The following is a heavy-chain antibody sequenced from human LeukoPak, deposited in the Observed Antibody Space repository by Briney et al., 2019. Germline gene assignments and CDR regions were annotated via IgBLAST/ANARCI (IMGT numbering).Heavy chain of an antibody. CDR1: GGSISSYY. CDR2: IYYSGST. CDR3: ARERSSQGYFDF. J-gene: IGHJ4*02. Sequence: KSSETLSLTCTVSGGSISSYYWSWIRQPPGKGLEWIGYIYYSGSTNYNPSLKSRVTISVDTSKNQFSLKLSSVTAADTAVYYCARERSSQGYFDFWGQGTLVTVSS. V-gene: IGHV4-59*12. D-gene: IGHD6-6*01.